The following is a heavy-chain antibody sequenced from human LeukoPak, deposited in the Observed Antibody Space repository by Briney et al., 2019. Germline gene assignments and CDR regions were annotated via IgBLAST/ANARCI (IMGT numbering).Heavy chain of an antibody. D-gene: IGHD2-15*01. J-gene: IGHJ3*02. V-gene: IGHV4-39*07. Sequence: SETLSLTCTVSGGSISSSSYYWGWIRQPPGKGLECIGSIYYSGSTYYNPSLKSRVTISVDTSKNQFSLKLSSVTAADTAVYYCARDFKIIVQYCSGGSCYPDAFDIWGQGTMVTVSS. CDR1: GGSISSSSYY. CDR3: ARDFKIIVQYCSGGSCYPDAFDI. CDR2: IYYSGST.